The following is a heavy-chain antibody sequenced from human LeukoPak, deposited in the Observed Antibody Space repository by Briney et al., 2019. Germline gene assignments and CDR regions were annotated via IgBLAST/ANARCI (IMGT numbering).Heavy chain of an antibody. D-gene: IGHD2-15*01. J-gene: IGHJ4*02. CDR1: GYTFTSYD. CDR2: MNPNSGNT. V-gene: IGHV1-8*01. Sequence: GASVKVSCKASGYTFTSYDINWVRQATGQGLEWMGWMNPNSGNTGYAQKFQGRVTMTGNTSISTAYMELSSLRSEDTAVYYCARVEGYCSGGSCYRRPPGDYWGQGTLVTVSS. CDR3: ARVEGYCSGGSCYRRPPGDY.